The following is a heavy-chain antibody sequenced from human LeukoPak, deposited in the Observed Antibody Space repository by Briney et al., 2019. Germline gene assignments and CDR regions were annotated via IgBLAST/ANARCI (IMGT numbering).Heavy chain of an antibody. J-gene: IGHJ4*02. Sequence: NPGGSLRLSCAASGFTFSDYYMSWIRQAPGKGLEWVSYISSSGRYTNYADSVKGRFTISRDNAKNSLYLQMNSLRAEDTAVYYCAREPGATRGYFDYWGQGTLVTVSS. CDR1: GFTFSDYY. CDR3: AREPGATRGYFDY. CDR2: ISSSGRYT. D-gene: IGHD1-26*01. V-gene: IGHV3-11*05.